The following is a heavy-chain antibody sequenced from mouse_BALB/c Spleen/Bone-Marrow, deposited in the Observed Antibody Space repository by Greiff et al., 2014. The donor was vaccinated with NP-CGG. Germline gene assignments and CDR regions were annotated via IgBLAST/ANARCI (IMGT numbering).Heavy chain of an antibody. D-gene: IGHD2-3*01. J-gene: IGHJ1*01. CDR3: ARVYLWYFDV. CDR1: GFSLASYG. CDR2: IWAGGST. Sequence: QVQLKESGPGLVAPSQSLSITCTVSGFSLASYGVHWVRQPPGKGLEWLGVIWAGGSTNYNSALMSRLSISKDNSKSQVFLKMNSLQTDDTAMYYCARVYLWYFDVWGAGTTVTVSS. V-gene: IGHV2-9*02.